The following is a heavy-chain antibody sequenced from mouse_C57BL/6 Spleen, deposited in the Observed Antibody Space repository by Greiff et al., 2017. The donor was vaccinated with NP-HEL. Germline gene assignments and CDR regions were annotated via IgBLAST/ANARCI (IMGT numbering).Heavy chain of an antibody. CDR3: ARDYYGSSLWAMDY. J-gene: IGHJ4*01. Sequence: VQLQQSGAELVKPGASVKISCKASGYAFSSYWMNWVKQRPGKGLEWIGQIYPGDGDTNYNGKFKGKATLTADKSSSTAYMQLSSLTSEDSAVYFCARDYYGSSLWAMDYWGQGTSVTVSS. V-gene: IGHV1-80*01. CDR2: IYPGDGDT. D-gene: IGHD1-1*01. CDR1: GYAFSSYW.